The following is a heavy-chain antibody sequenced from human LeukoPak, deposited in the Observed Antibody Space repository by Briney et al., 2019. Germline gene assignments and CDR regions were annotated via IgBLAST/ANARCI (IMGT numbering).Heavy chain of an antibody. CDR1: GFNFDDYA. J-gene: IGHJ4*02. V-gene: IGHV3-43D*03. Sequence: GGSLRLSCAGSGFNFDDYAMHWVRQAPGKGLEWVSLISWDGGGTYYADSVKGRFSISRDNSKNSLYLQMNSLRAEDTALYYCAKDMAAYYYASGNIDYWGQGTLVTVSS. D-gene: IGHD3-10*01. CDR2: ISWDGGGT. CDR3: AKDMAAYYYASGNIDY.